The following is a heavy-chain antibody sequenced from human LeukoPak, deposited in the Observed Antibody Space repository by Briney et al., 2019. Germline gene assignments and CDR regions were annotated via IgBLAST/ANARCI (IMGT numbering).Heavy chain of an antibody. J-gene: IGHJ6*03. CDR3: GKESGLGDYYYYYMDV. CDR2: ISYDGSNK. D-gene: IGHD5-12*01. Sequence: GGSLRLSCAASGFTFSSYGMHWVRQAPGKGLEWVAVISYDGSNKYYADSVKGRFTISRDNSKNTLYLQMNSLRAEETAVYYFGKESGLGDYYYYYMDVWGKGTTVTVSS. V-gene: IGHV3-30*18. CDR1: GFTFSSYG.